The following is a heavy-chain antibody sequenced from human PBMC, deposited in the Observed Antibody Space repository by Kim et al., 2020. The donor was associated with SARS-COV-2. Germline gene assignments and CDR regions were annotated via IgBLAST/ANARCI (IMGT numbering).Heavy chain of an antibody. Sequence: SETLSHTCTVSGGSISSYYWSWIRQPPGKGLEWIGYIYYSGSTNYNPSLKSRVTISVDTSKNQFSLKLSSVTAADTAVYYCARGVTYYDILTGYDYWGQGTLVTVSS. CDR2: IYYSGST. J-gene: IGHJ4*02. CDR3: ARGVTYYDILTGYDY. CDR1: GGSISSYY. V-gene: IGHV4-59*01. D-gene: IGHD3-9*01.